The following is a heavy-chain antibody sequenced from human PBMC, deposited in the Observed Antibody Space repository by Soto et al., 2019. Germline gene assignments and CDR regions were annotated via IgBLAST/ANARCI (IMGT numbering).Heavy chain of an antibody. J-gene: IGHJ4*02. CDR3: SRGLPGSGRYYNPGY. CDR1: GFTFSDYY. CDR2: ISSSSSYT. V-gene: IGHV3-11*05. Sequence: QVQLVESGGGLVKPGGSLRLSCAASGFTFSDYYMSWIRQAPGKGPEWVSYISSSSSYTNYAGSVKGRFTISRDNAKNSLDLQKNSLGAEDKAVYFCSRGLPGSGRYYNPGYWGQGTLVTVSS. D-gene: IGHD3-10*01.